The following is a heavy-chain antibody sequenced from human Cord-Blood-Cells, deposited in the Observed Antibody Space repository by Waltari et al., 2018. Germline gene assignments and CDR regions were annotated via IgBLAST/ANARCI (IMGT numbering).Heavy chain of an antibody. CDR2: TYYRSKWYN. D-gene: IGHD6-13*01. CDR3: ARDLGAQLDSEYYFDY. Sequence: QVQLQQSGPGLVKPSQTLSLTCAIPGASASSNSAAWNWLRQSPSRGLAWLGRTYYRSKWYNDYAVSVKSRITINPDTSKNQFSLQLNSVTPEDTAVYYCARDLGAQLDSEYYFDYWGQGTLVTVSS. J-gene: IGHJ4*02. V-gene: IGHV6-1*01. CDR1: GASASSNSAA.